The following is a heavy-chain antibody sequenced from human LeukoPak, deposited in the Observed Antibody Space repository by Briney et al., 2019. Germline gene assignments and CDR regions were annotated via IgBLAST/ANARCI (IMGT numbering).Heavy chain of an antibody. D-gene: IGHD3-16*01. CDR2: INPSGGST. CDR1: GYSFTSYY. Sequence: ASVKVSCKASGYSFTSYYMHWVRQAPGQGLEWMGIINPSGGSTTYAQKLQGRVTMTRDTSTSTVYMELSSLRSEDMAVYYCAREVGGRNDYWGQGTLVTVSS. V-gene: IGHV1-46*04. J-gene: IGHJ4*02. CDR3: AREVGGRNDY.